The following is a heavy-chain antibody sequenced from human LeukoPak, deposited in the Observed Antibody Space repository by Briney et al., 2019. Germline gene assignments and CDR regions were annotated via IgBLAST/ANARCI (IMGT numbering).Heavy chain of an antibody. CDR2: TKSKTDGGTT. Sequence: GGSLRLSCAASGFTFSNAWMSWVRQAPGKGLEWVGRTKSKTDGGTTDYPAPVKGRFTISRDDSKNTLYLQMNSLKTEDTAVYYCTTEVPAAIVDYWGQGTLVTVSS. CDR3: TTEVPAAIVDY. D-gene: IGHD2-2*02. J-gene: IGHJ4*02. CDR1: GFTFSNAW. V-gene: IGHV3-15*01.